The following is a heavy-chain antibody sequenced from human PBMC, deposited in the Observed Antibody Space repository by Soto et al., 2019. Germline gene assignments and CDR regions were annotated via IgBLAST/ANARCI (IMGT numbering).Heavy chain of an antibody. CDR1: GGTFSSSG. J-gene: IGHJ6*02. V-gene: IGHV1-69*11. CDR2: VVPSLDTT. CDR3: ARWPQPRYTADPYAVDV. D-gene: IGHD3-16*02. Sequence: SVKVSCKASGGTFSSSGFSWVRQAPGQGLEWMGMVVPSLDTTNYAQKFQARVTITADEVTSTAYMELRSLRSEDTAVYYCARWPQPRYTADPYAVDVWGQGTRVTVS.